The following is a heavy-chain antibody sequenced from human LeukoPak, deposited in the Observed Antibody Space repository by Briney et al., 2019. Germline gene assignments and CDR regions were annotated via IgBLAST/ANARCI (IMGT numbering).Heavy chain of an antibody. D-gene: IGHD3-22*01. CDR2: INPNSGGT. Sequence: ASVKVSCKASGYTFTGYYMHWGRQAPGQGLEWMGWINPNSGGTNYAQKFQGRVTMTRDTSISTAYMELSRLRSDDTAVYYCAREKYYCDSSGYYPWGQGTLVTVSS. J-gene: IGHJ5*02. CDR3: AREKYYCDSSGYYP. V-gene: IGHV1-2*02. CDR1: GYTFTGYY.